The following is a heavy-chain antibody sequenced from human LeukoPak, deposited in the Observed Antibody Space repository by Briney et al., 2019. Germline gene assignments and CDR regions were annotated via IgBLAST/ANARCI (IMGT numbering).Heavy chain of an antibody. J-gene: IGHJ5*02. CDR1: GFTFSSYA. D-gene: IGHD2-15*01. V-gene: IGHV3-23*01. CDR2: ISGSGGST. Sequence: GGSLRLSCAASGFTFSSYAMSWVRQAPGKGLEWVSAISGSGGSTYYADSVKGLFTISRDNSKNTLYLQMNSLRAEDTAVYYCAKEDRYCSGGSCRPDWFDPWGQGTLVTVSS. CDR3: AKEDRYCSGGSCRPDWFDP.